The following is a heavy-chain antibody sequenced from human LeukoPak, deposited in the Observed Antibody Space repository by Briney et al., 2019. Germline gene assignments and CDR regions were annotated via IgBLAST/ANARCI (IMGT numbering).Heavy chain of an antibody. CDR2: VYTSGST. V-gene: IGHV4-4*07. J-gene: IGHJ3*02. CDR3: ARLITGTTTAFDI. Sequence: SETLSLTCTVSGGSISGYYWSWIRQPAGKGLEWIGRVYTSGSTHYDPSLKSRVTMSVDTSKNQFSLKLSSVTAADTAVYYCARLITGTTTAFDIWGQGTMVTVSS. CDR1: GGSISGYY. D-gene: IGHD1-7*01.